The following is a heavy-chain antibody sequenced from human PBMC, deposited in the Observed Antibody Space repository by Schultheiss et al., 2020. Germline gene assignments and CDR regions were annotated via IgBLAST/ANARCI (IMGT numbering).Heavy chain of an antibody. D-gene: IGHD1-26*01. J-gene: IGHJ4*02. Sequence: LRLSCTVSGGSISSGGYYWSWIRQHPGKGLEWIGYIYYSGSTNYNPSLKSRVTISVDTSKNQFSLKLSSVTAADTAVYYCARGQEAGAGPFVYYFDYWGQGTLVTVSS. V-gene: IGHV4-31*03. CDR3: ARGQEAGAGPFVYYFDY. CDR2: IYYSGST. CDR1: GGSISSGGYY.